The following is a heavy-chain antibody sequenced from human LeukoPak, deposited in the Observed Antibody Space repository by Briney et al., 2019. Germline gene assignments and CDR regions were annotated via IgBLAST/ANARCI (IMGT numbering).Heavy chain of an antibody. CDR3: AAGYNWNYERLGYYFDY. CDR2: MNPSSGNT. D-gene: IGHD1-7*01. V-gene: IGHV1-8*01. J-gene: IGHJ4*02. Sequence: ASVKVSCKASGYTFTSYDINWVRQATGQGLEWMGWMNPSSGNTGYAQKFQGRVTMTRNTSISTAYMELSSLRSEDTAVYYCAAGYNWNYERLGYYFDYWGQGTLVTVSS. CDR1: GYTFTSYD.